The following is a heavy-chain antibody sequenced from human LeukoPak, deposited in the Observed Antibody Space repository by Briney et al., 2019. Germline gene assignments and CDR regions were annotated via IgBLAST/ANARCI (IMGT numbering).Heavy chain of an antibody. CDR3: ARAGLHYDSSGYYGAFDI. CDR1: GFTFSSYW. Sequence: GGSLRLSCAASGFTFSSYWMSWVRQAPGKGLEWVANIKQDGSEKYYVDSVKGRFTISRDNAKNSLYLQMNSLRAEDTAVYYCARAGLHYDSSGYYGAFDIWGQGTMVTVSS. CDR2: IKQDGSEK. D-gene: IGHD3-22*01. V-gene: IGHV3-7*01. J-gene: IGHJ3*02.